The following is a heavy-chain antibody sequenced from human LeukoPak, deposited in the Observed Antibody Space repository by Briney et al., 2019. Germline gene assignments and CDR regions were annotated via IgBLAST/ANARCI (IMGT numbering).Heavy chain of an antibody. V-gene: IGHV4-34*01. CDR3: ARGPAVIAY. CDR2: INHSGSN. CDR1: GGSFSGYY. D-gene: IGHD3-16*02. Sequence: SETLSLTCAVSGGSFSGYYWSWIRQPPGKGLEWIGEINHSGSNNYNPSLKSRVTISVDTSKNQFSLKLSSVTAADTAVYYCARGPAVIAYWGQGTLVTVSS. J-gene: IGHJ4*02.